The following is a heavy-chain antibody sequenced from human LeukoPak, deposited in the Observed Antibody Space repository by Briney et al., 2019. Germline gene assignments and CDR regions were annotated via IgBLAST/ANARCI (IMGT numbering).Heavy chain of an antibody. D-gene: IGHD4-17*01. CDR2: INGSGNYT. Sequence: GGSLRLSCAASGFTFSSYAMSWVRQAPGKGLEWVSTINGSGNYTYYADSVKGRFTISSDNSKNTLYLQMNSLRAEDTAVYYCARAPPDYGDYAWDYWGQGTLVTVSS. CDR3: ARAPPDYGDYAWDY. CDR1: GFTFSSYA. V-gene: IGHV3-23*01. J-gene: IGHJ4*02.